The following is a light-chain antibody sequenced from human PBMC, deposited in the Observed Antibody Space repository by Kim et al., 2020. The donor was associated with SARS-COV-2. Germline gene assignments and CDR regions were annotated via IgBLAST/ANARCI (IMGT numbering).Light chain of an antibody. Sequence: QSVLTQPPSVSGAPGQRVTISCTGSNSNLGTGHDVHWYQQLPGTAPKLLIYHNTNRPSGVPDRFSGSKSGTSASLAITGLRAEDEADYYCQSFDTGLYAVSFGGGTQLTVL. CDR2: HNT. CDR1: NSNLGTGHD. V-gene: IGLV1-40*01. J-gene: IGLJ2*01. CDR3: QSFDTGLYAVS.